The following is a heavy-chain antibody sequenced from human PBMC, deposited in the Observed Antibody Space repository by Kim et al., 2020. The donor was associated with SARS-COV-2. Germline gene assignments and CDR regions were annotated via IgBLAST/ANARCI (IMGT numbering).Heavy chain of an antibody. CDR1: GFTFDYFG. D-gene: IGHD4-17*01. CDR3: ARDMGDAGDPLDN. V-gene: IGHV3-20*04. Sequence: GGSLRLSCAASGFTFDYFGLNWVRQRPGKGLEWVAYINWNGEVTHSADSVKGRFDISRDNGENSLYLHMRSLRVEDTALYYCARDMGDAGDPLDNWGRGTLVTVSS. J-gene: IGHJ4*02. CDR2: INWNGEVT.